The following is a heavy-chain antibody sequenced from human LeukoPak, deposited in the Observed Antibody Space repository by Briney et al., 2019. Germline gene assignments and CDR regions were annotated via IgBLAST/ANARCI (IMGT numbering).Heavy chain of an antibody. Sequence: GGSLRLSCAASGFTFSSYAMHWVRQAPGKGLEWVAVISYDGSNKYYAYSVKGRFTISRDNSKNTLYLQMNSLRAEDTAVYYCARDRYSSGWYSYYYYGMDVWGQGTTVTVSS. J-gene: IGHJ6*02. CDR2: ISYDGSNK. CDR3: ARDRYSSGWYSYYYYGMDV. D-gene: IGHD6-19*01. V-gene: IGHV3-30-3*01. CDR1: GFTFSSYA.